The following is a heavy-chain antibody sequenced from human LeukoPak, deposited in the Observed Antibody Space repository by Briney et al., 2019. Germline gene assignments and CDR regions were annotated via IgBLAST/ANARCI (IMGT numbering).Heavy chain of an antibody. J-gene: IGHJ4*02. CDR2: ISNSGGST. CDR1: GFSFSSYW. CDR3: AKGYCSSTSCYTGVSDY. Sequence: GGSLRLSCEGSGFSFSSYWMHWVRQAPGKGLEWVSAISNSGGSTYYADSVKGRFTISRDNSKNTLYLQMNSLRAEDTAVYYCAKGYCSSTSCYTGVSDYWGQGTLVTVSS. V-gene: IGHV3-23*01. D-gene: IGHD2-2*02.